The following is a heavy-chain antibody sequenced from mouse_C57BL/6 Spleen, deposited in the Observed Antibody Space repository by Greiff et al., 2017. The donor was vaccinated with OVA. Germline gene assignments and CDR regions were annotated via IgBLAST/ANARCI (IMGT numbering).Heavy chain of an antibody. Sequence: VQRVESGPGLVAPSQSLSITCTVSGFSLTSYGVDWVRQSPGKGLEWLGVIWGVGSTNYNSALKSRLSISKDNSKSQVFLKMNSLQTDDTAMYYCAIWDEGFAYWGQGTLVTVSA. D-gene: IGHD4-1*01. J-gene: IGHJ3*01. CDR2: IWGVGST. CDR1: GFSLTSYG. V-gene: IGHV2-6*01. CDR3: AIWDEGFAY.